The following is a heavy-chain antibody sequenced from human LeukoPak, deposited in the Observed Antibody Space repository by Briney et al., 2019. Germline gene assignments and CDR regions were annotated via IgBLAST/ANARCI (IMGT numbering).Heavy chain of an antibody. Sequence: GGSLRLSCAASGFTFSSYAMSWVRQAPGKGLEWVSAISGSGGSTYYADSVKGRFTISRDNSKNTLYLQMNSLRAEDTAVYYCAKDPVLQPWGIVGATGLDYWGQGTLVTVSS. CDR3: AKDPVLQPWGIVGATGLDY. CDR1: GFTFSSYA. J-gene: IGHJ4*02. CDR2: ISGSGGST. V-gene: IGHV3-23*01. D-gene: IGHD1-26*01.